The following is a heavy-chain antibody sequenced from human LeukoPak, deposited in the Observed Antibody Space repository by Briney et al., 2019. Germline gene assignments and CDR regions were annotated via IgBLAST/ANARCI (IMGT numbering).Heavy chain of an antibody. CDR3: ARDRHIAAAVSYYYMDV. Sequence: ASVKVSCKASGYTFTSYIISWVRQAPGQGLEWMGWINAYNGNTDYAQRVQGRVTMTTDTSTSTAYMELRSLRSDDTAVYYCARDRHIAAAVSYYYMDVWGKGTPVTVSS. CDR1: GYTFTSYI. V-gene: IGHV1-18*01. J-gene: IGHJ6*03. D-gene: IGHD6-13*01. CDR2: INAYNGNT.